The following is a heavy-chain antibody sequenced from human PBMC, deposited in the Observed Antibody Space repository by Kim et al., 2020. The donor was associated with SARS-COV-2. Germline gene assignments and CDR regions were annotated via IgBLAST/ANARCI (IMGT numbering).Heavy chain of an antibody. J-gene: IGHJ5*01. CDR3: AKDGRGHGDYHWFDS. Sequence: DSVKGRFTISRDNAKNTAYLQMNSLRAEDTAIYYCAKDGRGHGDYHWFDSWGQGTLVTVSS. V-gene: IGHV3-23*01. D-gene: IGHD4-17*01.